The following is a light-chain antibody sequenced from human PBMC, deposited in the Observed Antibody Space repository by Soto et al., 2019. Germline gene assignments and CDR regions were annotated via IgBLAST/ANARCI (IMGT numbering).Light chain of an antibody. J-gene: IGLJ1*01. Sequence: QSALTQPASVSGSPGQSITISCTGTSSDVGYHNYVSWYRHHPGKAPRLMIYEVNNRPSGVSNRFSGSKSGNTASLTISGLQAEDEADYYCSSCTSSSTLLYVFGTGTKLTAL. CDR1: SSDVGYHNY. V-gene: IGLV2-14*01. CDR2: EVN. CDR3: SSCTSSSTLLYV.